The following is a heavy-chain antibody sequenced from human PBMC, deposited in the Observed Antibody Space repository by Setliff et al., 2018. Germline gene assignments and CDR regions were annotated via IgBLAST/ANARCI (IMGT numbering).Heavy chain of an antibody. CDR1: GGSITSGSYY. D-gene: IGHD3-10*01. V-gene: IGHV4-61*02. Sequence: KASETLSLTCAVSGGSITSGSYYWSWIRQPAGEGLEWIGRLHTSGTTVYNPSLKGRVTISADTSTNHFSLKLTSVTAADTAVYYCARGITYYYHMDLWGTGTTVTVSS. J-gene: IGHJ6*03. CDR2: LHTSGTT. CDR3: ARGITYYYHMDL.